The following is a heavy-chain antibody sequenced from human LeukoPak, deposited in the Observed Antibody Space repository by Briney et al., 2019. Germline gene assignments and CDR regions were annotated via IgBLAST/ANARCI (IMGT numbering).Heavy chain of an antibody. CDR3: ARWGRNFDNWFDP. Sequence: ASVKVSCKESGYTFIHYGVIWVRQAPGQGLEWMGWISAYNGNTNYAQTLQGRVTMTTDTSTTTAYMELRSLNSDDTAVYYCARWGRNFDNWFDPWSQGTLVTVSS. J-gene: IGHJ5*02. D-gene: IGHD3-9*01. CDR1: GYTFIHYG. V-gene: IGHV1-18*01. CDR2: ISAYNGNT.